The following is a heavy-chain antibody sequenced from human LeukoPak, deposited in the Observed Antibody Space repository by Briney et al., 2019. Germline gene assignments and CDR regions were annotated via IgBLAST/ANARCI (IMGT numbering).Heavy chain of an antibody. CDR1: GGSISSGDYY. J-gene: IGHJ3*02. CDR3: ASLNGWDYCSSTSCPDAFDI. V-gene: IGHV4-61*08. D-gene: IGHD2-2*01. CDR2: IYYSGST. Sequence: SETLSLTCTVSGGSISSGDYYWSWIRQPPGKGLEWIGYIYYSGSTNYNPSLKSRVTISVDTSKNQFSLKLSSVTAADTVVYYCASLNGWDYCSSTSCPDAFDIWGQGTMVTVSS.